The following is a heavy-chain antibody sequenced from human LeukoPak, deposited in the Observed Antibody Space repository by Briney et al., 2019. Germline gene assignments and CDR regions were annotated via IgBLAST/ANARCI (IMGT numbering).Heavy chain of an antibody. CDR2: ITESGGGT. V-gene: IGHV3-23*01. Sequence: GSLRLSCAASGFTFIGHAMSWVRQAPGKGLEWVSGITESGGGTYYGDSVKGRFTMSRDNSKNTVYLQMNSLTAEDTAVYYCARDFETGGYYYCGMDVWGQGTTVTVSS. CDR3: ARDFETGGYYYCGMDV. D-gene: IGHD3-10*01. CDR1: GFTFIGHA. J-gene: IGHJ6*02.